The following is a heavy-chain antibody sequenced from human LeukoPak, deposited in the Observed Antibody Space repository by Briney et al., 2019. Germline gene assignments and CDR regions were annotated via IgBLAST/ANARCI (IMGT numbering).Heavy chain of an antibody. CDR3: ARGYSSGWFDY. D-gene: IGHD6-19*01. CDR1: GGSISSYY. J-gene: IGHJ4*02. CDR2: IYYSGST. V-gene: IGHV4-59*01. Sequence: SETLSLTCTVSGGSISSYYWSWIRQPPGKGLERIGYIYYSGSTNYNPSLKSRVTISVDTSKNQFSLKLSSVTAADTAVFYCARGYSSGWFDYWGQGTLVTVSS.